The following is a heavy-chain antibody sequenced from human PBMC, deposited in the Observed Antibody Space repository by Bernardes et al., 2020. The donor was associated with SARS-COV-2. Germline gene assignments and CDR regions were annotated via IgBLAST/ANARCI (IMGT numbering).Heavy chain of an antibody. J-gene: IGHJ3*02. CDR2: IKSKTDGGTT. D-gene: IGHD3-3*01. CDR3: TTGGAITIFGVVIVMDAFDI. V-gene: IGHV3-15*01. CDR1: GFTFSNAW. Sequence: GGSLRLSCAASGFTFSNAWMSWVRQAPGKGLEWVGRIKSKTDGGTTDYAAPVKGRFTISRDDSKNTLYLQMNSLKTEETAVYYCTTGGAITIFGVVIVMDAFDIWGQGTMVTVSS.